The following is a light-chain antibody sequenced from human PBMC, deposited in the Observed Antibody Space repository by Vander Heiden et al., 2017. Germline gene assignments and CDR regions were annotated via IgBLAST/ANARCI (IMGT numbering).Light chain of an antibody. Sequence: QSVLTQPPSVSGAPRHRVTIPCTGSSSNIGAGYDVHWYQQLPGTAPKLLIYGNNNRPSGVPDRFSGSKSGTSASLAITGLQAEDEADYHCQSYDSSLSGWVFGGGTELTVL. J-gene: IGLJ3*02. CDR1: SSNIGAGYD. CDR3: QSYDSSLSGWV. V-gene: IGLV1-40*01. CDR2: GNN.